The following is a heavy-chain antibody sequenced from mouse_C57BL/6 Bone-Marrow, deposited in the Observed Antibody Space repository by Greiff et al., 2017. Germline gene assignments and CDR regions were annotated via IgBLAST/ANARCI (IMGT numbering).Heavy chain of an antibody. CDR3: ARSIGNWDGFAY. CDR2: IYPGGGYT. CDR1: GYTFTNYW. J-gene: IGHJ3*01. Sequence: QVQLQQSGAELVRPGTSVKMSCKASGYTFTNYWIGWAKQRPGHGLAWIGDIYPGGGYTNYNEKFKGKATLTADKSSSTAYVQFSSLSSEDSANYYGARSIGNWDGFAYWGQGTLVTVSA. D-gene: IGHD4-1*01. V-gene: IGHV1-63*01.